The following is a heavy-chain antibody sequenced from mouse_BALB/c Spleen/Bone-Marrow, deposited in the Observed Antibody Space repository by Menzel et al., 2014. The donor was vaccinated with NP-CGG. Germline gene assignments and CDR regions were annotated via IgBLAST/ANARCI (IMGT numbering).Heavy chain of an antibody. CDR3: ARRLLPYYAMDY. D-gene: IGHD2-3*01. Sequence: VKLMESGPELVKPGASVRISCKASGYTFTNYYIHWVKQRPGQGLEWIGWIYPVNVHANFNEKFRGKATLTADKSSSTAYMQRSSLTSEDSAVYFCARRLLPYYAMDYWGQGTSVTVSS. CDR2: IYPVNVHA. J-gene: IGHJ4*01. CDR1: GYTFTNYY. V-gene: IGHV1S56*01.